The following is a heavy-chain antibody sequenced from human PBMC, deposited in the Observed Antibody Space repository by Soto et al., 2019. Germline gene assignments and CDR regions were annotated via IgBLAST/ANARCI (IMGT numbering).Heavy chain of an antibody. J-gene: IGHJ4*02. CDR1: GFTFTAHA. CDR3: ARSSISWPHY. CDR2: ISDTGGGT. D-gene: IGHD2-2*01. Sequence: GGSLRLSCATSGFTFTAHAMSWVRQAPGKGLEWVSGISDTGGGTYYADSVKGRFTISRDTSKNTLYLQMDSLRAEDTAVYYCARSSISWPHYWGQGTLVTVSS. V-gene: IGHV3-23*01.